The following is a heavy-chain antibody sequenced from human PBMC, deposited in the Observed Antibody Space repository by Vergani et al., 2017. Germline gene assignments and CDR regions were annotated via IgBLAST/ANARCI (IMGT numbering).Heavy chain of an antibody. Sequence: QMQLVQSGPEVKKPGTSVKVSCKASGFTFTSSAMQWVRQARGQRLEWIGWIVVGSGNTNYAQKFQERVTITRDMSTSTAYLELSSLRSEDTAVYYCAAVSGMATITGWYFDLWGRGTLVTVSS. V-gene: IGHV1-58*02. CDR2: IVVGSGNT. CDR3: AAVSGMATITGWYFDL. D-gene: IGHD5-24*01. J-gene: IGHJ2*01. CDR1: GFTFTSSA.